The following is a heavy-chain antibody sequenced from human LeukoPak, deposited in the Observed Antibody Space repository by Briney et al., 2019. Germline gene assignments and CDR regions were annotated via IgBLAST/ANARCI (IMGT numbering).Heavy chain of an antibody. J-gene: IGHJ4*02. CDR1: GGSISSSY. CDR2: IYYSGNT. Sequence: PSETLSLTCTVSGGSISSSYWSWIRQPPGKGLEWIAYIYYSGNTNYNPSLKSRVTISVDRSKNQFSLKLSSVTAADTAVYYCARAKGDYWGQGILVTVSS. CDR3: ARAKGDY. V-gene: IGHV4-59*01.